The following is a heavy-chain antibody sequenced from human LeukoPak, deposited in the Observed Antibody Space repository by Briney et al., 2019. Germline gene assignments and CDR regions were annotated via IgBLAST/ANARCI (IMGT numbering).Heavy chain of an antibody. D-gene: IGHD6-13*01. J-gene: IGHJ4*02. CDR1: GGSISSYY. CDR3: ARWGRGAAAGSGIDRFDY. V-gene: IGHV4-59*08. CDR2: IYYSGST. Sequence: SETLSLTCTVSGGSISSYYWSWIRQPPGKGLEWIGYIYYSGSTNYNPSLKSRVTISVDTSKNQFSLKLSSVTAADTAVYYCARWGRGAAAGSGIDRFDYWGQGTLVTVSS.